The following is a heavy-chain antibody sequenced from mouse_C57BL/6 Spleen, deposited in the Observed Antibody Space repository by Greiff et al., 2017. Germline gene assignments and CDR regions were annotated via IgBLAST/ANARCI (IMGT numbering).Heavy chain of an antibody. Sequence: VKLQQPGAELVKPGASVKLSCKASGYTFTSYWMQWVKQRPGQGLEWIGEIDPSDSYTNYNQKFKGKATLTVDTSSSTAYMQLSSLTSEGTAVYYGASRRVYYGSSPYWYFDVWGTGTTVTVSS. V-gene: IGHV1-50*01. CDR2: IDPSDSYT. CDR3: ASRRVYYGSSPYWYFDV. J-gene: IGHJ1*03. D-gene: IGHD1-1*01. CDR1: GYTFTSYW.